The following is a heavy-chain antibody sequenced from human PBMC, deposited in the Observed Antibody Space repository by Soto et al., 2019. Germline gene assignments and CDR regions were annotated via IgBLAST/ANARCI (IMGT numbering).Heavy chain of an antibody. V-gene: IGHV1-2*04. CDR1: GYTFTGYY. Sequence: ASVKVSCKASGYTFTGYYMHWVRQAPGQGLEWMGWINPNSGGTNYAQKFQGWVTMTRDTSISTAYMELSRLRSDDTAVYYCARDVSSSSPDSDSDYWGQGTLVTVSS. CDR2: INPNSGGT. J-gene: IGHJ4*02. CDR3: ARDVSSSSPDSDSDY. D-gene: IGHD6-13*01.